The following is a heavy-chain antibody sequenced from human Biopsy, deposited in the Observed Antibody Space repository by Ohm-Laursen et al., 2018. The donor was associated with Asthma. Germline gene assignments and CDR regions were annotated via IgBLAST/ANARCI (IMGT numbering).Heavy chain of an antibody. Sequence: SLRLSCAASGFSLDDYAMYWVRQGPGKGLEWVAGISWNSGSSAYADSVKGRFTISRDNAKNSLYLQVNSLRDEDTAVYYCARTFHFWSPYHAEHYQLWGQGTLVTVSS. CDR3: ARTFHFWSPYHAEHYQL. J-gene: IGHJ1*01. CDR2: ISWNSGSS. V-gene: IGHV3-9*01. D-gene: IGHD3-3*02. CDR1: GFSLDDYA.